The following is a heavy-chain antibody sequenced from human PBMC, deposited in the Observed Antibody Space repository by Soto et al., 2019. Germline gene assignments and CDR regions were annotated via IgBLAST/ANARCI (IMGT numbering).Heavy chain of an antibody. D-gene: IGHD2-8*01. V-gene: IGHV3-23*01. CDR3: AKGQLMVFFGMDV. J-gene: IGHJ6*02. CDR2: ISGSGGST. CDR1: GFTFSSYA. Sequence: GGSLRHSCAASGFTFSSYAMSWFRQAPGKGLEWVSAISGSGGSTYYADSVKGRFTISRDNSKNTLYLQMNSLRAGDTAVYYCAKGQLMVFFGMDVWGQGTTVTVSS.